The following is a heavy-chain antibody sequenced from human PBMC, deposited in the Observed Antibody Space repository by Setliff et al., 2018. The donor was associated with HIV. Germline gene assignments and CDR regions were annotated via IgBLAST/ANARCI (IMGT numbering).Heavy chain of an antibody. J-gene: IGHJ4*02. CDR3: ARDHGGSFYPG. D-gene: IGHD1-26*01. Sequence: AGGSLRLSCAASGFTFSNYWMHWVRQAPGKGLVWVSRINPDGSSTNYADSVKGRFTVSRDNAKNTLFLQMNTLRAEDTAMYYRARDHGGSFYPGWGQGTLVTVSS. V-gene: IGHV3-74*01. CDR1: GFTFSNYW. CDR2: INPDGSST.